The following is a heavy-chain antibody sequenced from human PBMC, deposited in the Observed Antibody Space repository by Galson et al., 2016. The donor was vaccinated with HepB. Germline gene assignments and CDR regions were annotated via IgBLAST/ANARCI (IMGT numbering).Heavy chain of an antibody. CDR1: GYSFTSYY. CDR2: FDSSGGRT. V-gene: IGHV1-46*01. J-gene: IGHJ4*02. CDR3: ARQYRGGPSDY. D-gene: IGHD5-12*01. Sequence: SVKVSCKASGYSFTSYYMHWVRQAPGQGLEWMGIFDSSGGRTTYAQMFEGRVTMTGDTSTSTVYMELRSLSSEDTAVYYCARQYRGGPSDYWGQGTLVIVSS.